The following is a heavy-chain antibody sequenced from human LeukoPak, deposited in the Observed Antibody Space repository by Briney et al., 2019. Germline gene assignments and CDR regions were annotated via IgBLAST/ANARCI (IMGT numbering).Heavy chain of an antibody. J-gene: IGHJ4*02. V-gene: IGHV3-48*01. CDR1: GFTFSSYS. CDR3: ARRGRPGFDY. CDR2: ISSSSTI. Sequence: GGSLRLSCAASGFTFSSYSMNWVRQAPGKGLEWVSYISSSSTIYYADSVKGRFTISRDNAKNSLYLQMNSLRAEDTAVYYCARRGRPGFDYWGQGTLVTVSS. D-gene: IGHD3-10*01.